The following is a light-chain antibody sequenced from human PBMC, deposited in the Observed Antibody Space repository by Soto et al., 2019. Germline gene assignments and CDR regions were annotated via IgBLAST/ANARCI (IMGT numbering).Light chain of an antibody. CDR3: QQYGYSPRT. J-gene: IGKJ1*01. CDR2: GAS. CDR1: QNIRSTH. Sequence: DIVLTQSPGTLSLSLGERATLSCWASQNIRSTHFGWYQQKPSQAPRLLIFGASIRASGIPDRFSGSGSGTDFTLTISRLEPEDFAVYYCQQYGYSPRTFGQGTKVEIK. V-gene: IGKV3-20*01.